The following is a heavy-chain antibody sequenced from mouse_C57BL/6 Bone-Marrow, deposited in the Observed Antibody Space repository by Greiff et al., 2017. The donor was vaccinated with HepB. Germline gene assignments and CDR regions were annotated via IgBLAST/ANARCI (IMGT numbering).Heavy chain of an antibody. V-gene: IGHV10-3*01. Sequence: EVQLQQSGGGLVQPKGSLKLSCAASGFTFNTYAMHWVRQAPGKGLEWVARIRSKSSNYATYYADSVKDRFTISRDDSQSMLYLQMNNLKTEDTAMYYCVREDYGSPEYYFDYWGQGTTLTVSS. J-gene: IGHJ2*01. CDR3: VREDYGSPEYYFDY. CDR2: IRSKSSNYAT. D-gene: IGHD1-1*01. CDR1: GFTFNTYA.